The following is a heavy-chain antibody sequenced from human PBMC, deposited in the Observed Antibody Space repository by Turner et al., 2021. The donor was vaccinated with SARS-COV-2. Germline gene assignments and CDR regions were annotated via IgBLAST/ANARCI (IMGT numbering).Heavy chain of an antibody. CDR3: ARAKFRGLISWFDP. D-gene: IGHD3-10*01. Sequence: EVQLVESGGGLLQPGGSLRLSCAASGFTFRNYDIHWVRQATGKGLEWVSAVGTAGDTYYPGSVKGRFTSARENGKNSLYLQMNSLRAGDTAVYYCARAKFRGLISWFDPWGQGTLVTVSS. J-gene: IGHJ5*02. CDR2: VGTAGDT. CDR1: GFTFRNYD. V-gene: IGHV3-13*04.